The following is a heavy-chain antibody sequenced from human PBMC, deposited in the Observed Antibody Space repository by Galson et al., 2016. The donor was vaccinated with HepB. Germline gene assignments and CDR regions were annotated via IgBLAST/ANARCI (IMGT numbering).Heavy chain of an antibody. CDR1: GFSFRGYW. Sequence: LRLSCAASGFSFRGYWMSWVRQAPGKELEWVANIKGDGSEKYYVDSVKGRFTISRDNAKNSLYLQMNSLTAEDTAIYYCARDGYHYAMDVWGQGTTVTVSS. CDR2: IKGDGSEK. CDR3: ARDGYHYAMDV. J-gene: IGHJ6*02. V-gene: IGHV3-7*03.